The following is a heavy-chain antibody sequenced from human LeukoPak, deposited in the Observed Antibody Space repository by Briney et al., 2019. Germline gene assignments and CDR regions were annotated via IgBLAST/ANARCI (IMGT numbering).Heavy chain of an antibody. J-gene: IGHJ6*02. CDR2: ISSSSTI. CDR1: GFTFSSYS. CDR3: ARDRSYAPTSGV. Sequence: GGSLRLSCAASGFTFSSYSMNWVRQAPGKGLEWVSYISSSSTIYYADSVKGRFTISRDNAKNSLYLQMNSLRAEDTAVYYCARDRSYAPTSGVWGQGTTVTVSS. D-gene: IGHD2-2*01. V-gene: IGHV3-48*04.